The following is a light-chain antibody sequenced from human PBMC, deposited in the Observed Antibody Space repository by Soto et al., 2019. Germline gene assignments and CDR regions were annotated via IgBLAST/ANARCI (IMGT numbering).Light chain of an antibody. CDR3: QQYVSSPWT. CDR2: GAS. J-gene: IGKJ1*01. V-gene: IGKV3-20*01. Sequence: EIVLTQSPGTLSLSPGERATLSCRASQSVSSNYLAWYQQKPGQAPRPLIYGASSRATGIPDRFSGSGAGTDFTLTISRLESEDFAVYYCQQYVSSPWTFGQGTKVEIK. CDR1: QSVSSNY.